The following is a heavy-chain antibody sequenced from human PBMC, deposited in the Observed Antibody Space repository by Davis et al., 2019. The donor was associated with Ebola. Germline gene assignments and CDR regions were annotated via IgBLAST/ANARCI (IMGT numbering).Heavy chain of an antibody. J-gene: IGHJ4*02. CDR3: AIPDCSGANCYSVYIKN. Sequence: GESLKISCAASGFTFSSYGMHWVRQAPGKGLEWVAVISYDGSNKYYGDSVKGRFTISRDNSNNLLYLQMNSLRAEDTAVYCCAIPDCSGANCYSVYIKNWGQGTLVTVSS. D-gene: IGHD2-15*01. CDR1: GFTFSSYG. V-gene: IGHV3-30*12. CDR2: ISYDGSNK.